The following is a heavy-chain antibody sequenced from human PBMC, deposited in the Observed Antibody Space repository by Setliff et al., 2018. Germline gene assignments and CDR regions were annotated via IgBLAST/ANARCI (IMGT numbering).Heavy chain of an antibody. Sequence: SETLSLTCTVSGYSISSGYIWGWIRQPPGKGLEWVGNIGHTGSINYNPSLKSRLTISRDTSKNQVSLKLNSVTATDTAVYYCARDIGHGGDSDYWGQGILVTVSS. V-gene: IGHV4-38-2*02. CDR3: ARDIGHGGDSDY. D-gene: IGHD2-21*02. CDR2: IGHTGSI. CDR1: GYSISSGYI. J-gene: IGHJ4*02.